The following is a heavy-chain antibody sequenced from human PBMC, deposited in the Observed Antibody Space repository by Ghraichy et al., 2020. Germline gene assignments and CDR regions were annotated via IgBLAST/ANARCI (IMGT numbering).Heavy chain of an antibody. J-gene: IGHJ6*02. CDR3: ARVVVVPAAIGPYYYYYGMDV. V-gene: IGHV1-69*10. D-gene: IGHD2-2*02. CDR2: IIPIFGIA. CDR1: GGTFNSYA. Sequence: SVKVSCKASGGTFNSYAISWVRQAPGQGLEWMGGIIPIFGIANYAQKFQGRVTITADKSTSTAYMELSSLRSEDTAVYYCARVVVVPAAIGPYYYYYGMDVWGQGTTVTVSS.